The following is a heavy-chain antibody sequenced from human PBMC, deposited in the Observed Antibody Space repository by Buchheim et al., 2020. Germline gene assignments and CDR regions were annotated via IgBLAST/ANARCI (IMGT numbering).Heavy chain of an antibody. Sequence: QVQLVESGGGVVQPGRSLRLSCAASGFTFSNYAMHWVRQAPGKGLEWVAVILYDGSNQHYADSVKGRFTISRDISKNTLYLQMKRLRTEDTALYYCATAEEWSASDYFQHWGQGT. J-gene: IGHJ1*01. CDR2: ILYDGSNQ. CDR3: ATAEEWSASDYFQH. D-gene: IGHD2-8*01. CDR1: GFTFSNYA. V-gene: IGHV3-30*04.